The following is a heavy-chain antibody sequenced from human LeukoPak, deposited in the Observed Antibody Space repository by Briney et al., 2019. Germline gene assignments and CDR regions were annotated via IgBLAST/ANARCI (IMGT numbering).Heavy chain of an antibody. V-gene: IGHV1-2*02. CDR3: TVWFGELTH. CDR2: ISPNSGGT. D-gene: IGHD3-10*01. CDR1: GYTFTDYN. Sequence: GASVKVSCKASGYTFTDYNIHWVRQAPGQGLEWMGWISPNSGGTNYAQKFQGRVTMTRDTSITTAYMELSRLRSDDTAMYYCTVWFGELTHWGQGTVVTVSS. J-gene: IGHJ4*02.